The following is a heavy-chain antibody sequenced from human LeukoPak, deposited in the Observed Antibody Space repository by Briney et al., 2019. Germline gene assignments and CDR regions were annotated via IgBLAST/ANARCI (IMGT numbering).Heavy chain of an antibody. D-gene: IGHD6-6*01. CDR3: ARDFERYTSSRTPTDY. V-gene: IGHV3-33*01. Sequence: PGGSLRPSCATSGFTFSYYGMHWVRQAPGKGLEWVAIIWYDGSNKYYADSVKGRFTISRDDSKNTLFLQMNSLTAEDTAVYYCARDFERYTSSRTPTDYWGQGSLVTVSS. J-gene: IGHJ4*02. CDR1: GFTFSYYG. CDR2: IWYDGSNK.